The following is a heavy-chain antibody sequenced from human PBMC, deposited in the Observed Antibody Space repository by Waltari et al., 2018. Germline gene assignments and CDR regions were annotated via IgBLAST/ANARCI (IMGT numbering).Heavy chain of an antibody. CDR3: AEREQQLSWFDP. J-gene: IGHJ5*02. D-gene: IGHD1-1*01. CDR1: Y. CDR2: IYYSGYT. Sequence: YMSWIRQPPGKGPEWIGDIYYSGYTNYNPSLKSRVTISLDTSKNQFSLKLTSVTAADTAVYYCAEREQQLSWFDPWGQGTLVTVSS. V-gene: IGHV4-59*01.